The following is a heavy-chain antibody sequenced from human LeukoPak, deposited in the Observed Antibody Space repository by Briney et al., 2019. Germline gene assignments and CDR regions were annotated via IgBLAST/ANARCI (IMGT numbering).Heavy chain of an antibody. Sequence: ASVKVSCKASGYTFTSYDINWVRQATGQGLEWMGWMNPNSGNTGYAQKFQGRVTMTRNTSISTAYMELSSLGSEDTAVYHCARVGRRRANWFDPWGQGTLVTVSS. D-gene: IGHD3-16*01. V-gene: IGHV1-8*01. CDR3: ARVGRRRANWFDP. CDR1: GYTFTSYD. CDR2: MNPNSGNT. J-gene: IGHJ5*02.